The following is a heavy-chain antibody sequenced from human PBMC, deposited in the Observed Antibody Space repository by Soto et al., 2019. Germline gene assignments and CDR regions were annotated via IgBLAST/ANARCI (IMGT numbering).Heavy chain of an antibody. CDR1: GGTFSSYA. J-gene: IGHJ5*02. Sequence: QVQLVQSGAEVKKPGSSVKVSCKASGGTFSSYAISWVRQAPGQGLEWMGGIIPIFGTANYAQKFQGRVTITADESTITAYMELSSLRSEDTAVYYCARKVLGSSRSVASSHQAYNWFDPWGQGTLVTVSS. CDR2: IIPIFGTA. CDR3: ARKVLGSSRSVASSHQAYNWFDP. V-gene: IGHV1-69*01. D-gene: IGHD2-2*01.